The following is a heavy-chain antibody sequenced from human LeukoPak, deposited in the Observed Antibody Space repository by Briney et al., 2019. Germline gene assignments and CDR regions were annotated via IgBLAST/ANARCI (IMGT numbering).Heavy chain of an antibody. J-gene: IGHJ6*03. Sequence: ASVKVSCEASGYTFIDHYFHWVRQAPGQGLEWMGWINSNSGATRYAQKFQGRVALTRDRSIDTAYMEPSSLRSDDTAVYYCARDLVIGISGGFYSYMDVWGKGTTVTVSS. D-gene: IGHD2/OR15-2a*01. CDR3: ARDLVIGISGGFYSYMDV. CDR1: GYTFIDHY. V-gene: IGHV1-2*02. CDR2: INSNSGAT.